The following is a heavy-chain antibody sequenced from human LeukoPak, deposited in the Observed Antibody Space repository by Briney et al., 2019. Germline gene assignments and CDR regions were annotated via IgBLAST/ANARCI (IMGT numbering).Heavy chain of an antibody. CDR2: ISSSGSTI. J-gene: IGHJ4*02. CDR3: ARDPHDYGDLHPGDY. Sequence: GGSLRLSCAASGFTFSDYYMSWIRQAPGKGLEWVSYISSSGSTIYYADSVKGRFTISRDNAKNSLYLQMNSLRAEDTAVYYCARDPHDYGDLHPGDYWGQGTLVTVSS. CDR1: GFTFSDYY. V-gene: IGHV3-11*04. D-gene: IGHD4-17*01.